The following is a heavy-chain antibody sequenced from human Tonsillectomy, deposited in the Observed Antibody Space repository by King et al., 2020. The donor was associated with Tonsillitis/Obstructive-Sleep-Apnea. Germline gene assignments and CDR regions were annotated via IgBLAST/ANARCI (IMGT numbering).Heavy chain of an antibody. J-gene: IGHJ3*01. CDR2: INRDGSST. D-gene: IGHD7-27*01. CDR1: GFIFSNFA. CDR3: ATPNWARPDDVDF. Sequence: EVQLVESGGGLVRPGGSLRLSCAASGFIFSNFAMCWVRQAPGKGLEWVSHINRDGSSTFYADSVKGRFTISRDNSKNTLYLQVDSLRAEDTAVYYCATPNWARPDDVDFWGQGTMVIVSP. V-gene: IGHV3-23*03.